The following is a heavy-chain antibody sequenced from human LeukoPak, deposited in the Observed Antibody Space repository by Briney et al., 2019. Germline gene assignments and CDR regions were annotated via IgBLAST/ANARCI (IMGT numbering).Heavy chain of an antibody. J-gene: IGHJ6*03. CDR3: ARQRWGQLLRPDYYYDYMDV. V-gene: IGHV4-34*01. CDR1: GGSFSDYY. Sequence: PSGTLSLTCAAYGGSFSDYYWSWIRQPPGKGLEWIGEVNRGGSTNYNPSLNTRVTMSLDTSKNQFSLKLRSVTAADTAVYYCARQRWGQLLRPDYYYDYMDVWGKGTTVTVSS. CDR2: VNRGGST. D-gene: IGHD2-15*01.